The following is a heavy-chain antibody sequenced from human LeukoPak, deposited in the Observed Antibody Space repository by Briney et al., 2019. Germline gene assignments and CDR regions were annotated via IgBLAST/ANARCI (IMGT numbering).Heavy chain of an antibody. D-gene: IGHD2/OR15-2a*01. CDR3: ARRAEETTFYYYYYMDV. Sequence: SETLSLTCTVSGGSISNYYWSWIRQPAGKGLEWIGRIYTSGSTDYNPSLKSRLTMSVDTSKYQFSLKLRSVTAADTAVYYCARRAEETTFYYYYYMDVWGKGTTVTVSS. CDR1: GGSISNYY. CDR2: IYTSGST. V-gene: IGHV4-4*07. J-gene: IGHJ6*03.